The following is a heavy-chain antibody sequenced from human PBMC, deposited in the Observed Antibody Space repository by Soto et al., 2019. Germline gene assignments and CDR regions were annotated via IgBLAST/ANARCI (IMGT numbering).Heavy chain of an antibody. D-gene: IGHD2-15*01. Sequence: GGSLRLSCAASGFTFSSYAMSWVRQAPGKGLEWVSAISGSGGSTYYADSVKGRFTISRDNSKNTLYLQMNSLRAEDTAVYYCATVWCSGGSCYSLAYYYYYMDVWGKGTTVTVSS. CDR3: ATVWCSGGSCYSLAYYYYYMDV. CDR2: ISGSGGST. J-gene: IGHJ6*03. V-gene: IGHV3-23*01. CDR1: GFTFSSYA.